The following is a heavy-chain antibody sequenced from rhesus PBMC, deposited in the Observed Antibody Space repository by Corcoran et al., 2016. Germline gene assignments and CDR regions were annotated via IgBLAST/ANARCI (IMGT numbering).Heavy chain of an antibody. D-gene: IGHD4-29*01. V-gene: IGHV3-132*01. CDR3: AREPYGGSYGFDY. CDR1: EFTFSRYD. Sequence: VEQLVESGGGLVQPGASLRLSCAASEFTFSRYDMPCVRQAPGKGLEWLSTIRVAGDTVYPDYVKGRFTISRENAKNSLYLKMNSLRAEDTAVYYCAREPYGGSYGFDYWGQGVLVTVSS. J-gene: IGHJ4*01. CDR2: IRVAGDT.